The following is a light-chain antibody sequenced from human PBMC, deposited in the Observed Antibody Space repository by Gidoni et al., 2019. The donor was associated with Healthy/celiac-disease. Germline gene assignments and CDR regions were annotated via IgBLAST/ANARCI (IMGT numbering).Light chain of an antibody. V-gene: IGLV2-14*01. CDR3: SSYTSSSTV. Sequence: QSALTQPASVSGSPGQSITISCTGTSSDVVGYNYVSWYQQHPGKAPKLMIYDVSNRPSGVSNRFSGSKSVNTASLTISGLQAEDEADYYCSSYTSSSTVFGGGTKLTVL. CDR2: DVS. CDR1: SSDVVGYNY. J-gene: IGLJ3*02.